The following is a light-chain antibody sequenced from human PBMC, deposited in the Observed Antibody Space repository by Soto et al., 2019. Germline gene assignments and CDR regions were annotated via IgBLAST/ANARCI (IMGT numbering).Light chain of an antibody. CDR3: QQYGRSPDLFT. Sequence: ENVLTQSPGTLSLSPGDRATLSCRASQSVSSSFLAWYQQKPGQAPRLLIYGASNRASGIPDRFSGSGSRTDLTLTITRLEPGDFAVYYCQQYGRSPDLFTFGAGTKVEIK. CDR1: QSVSSSF. J-gene: IGKJ3*01. V-gene: IGKV3-20*01. CDR2: GAS.